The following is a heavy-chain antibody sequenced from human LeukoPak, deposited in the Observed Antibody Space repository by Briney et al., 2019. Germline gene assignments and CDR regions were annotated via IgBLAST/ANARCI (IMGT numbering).Heavy chain of an antibody. V-gene: IGHV1-8*01. Sequence: ASVKVSCKASGYTFTNYDINWMRQATGQGLEWMGWMNPNSGNTGCAQNLQGRVTMTRDTSISTAYMELTSLRSEDTAVYYCARVYGEIDYWGQGTLVTVSS. D-gene: IGHD4/OR15-4a*01. CDR2: MNPNSGNT. CDR1: GYTFTNYD. CDR3: ARVYGEIDY. J-gene: IGHJ4*02.